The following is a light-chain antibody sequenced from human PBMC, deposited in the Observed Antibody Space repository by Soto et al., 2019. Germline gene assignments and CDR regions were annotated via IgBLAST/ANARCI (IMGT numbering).Light chain of an antibody. Sequence: DIQMTQSPSPLAASVGDRVTITCRASQNINSWLAWYQQKPGKAPNLLIYKASSLETGVPSRFSGSGSGTEFTLTISSLQPDDFASYHCQQYKSFWTFGLGTKVDIK. V-gene: IGKV1-5*03. CDR3: QQYKSFWT. J-gene: IGKJ1*01. CDR1: QNINSW. CDR2: KAS.